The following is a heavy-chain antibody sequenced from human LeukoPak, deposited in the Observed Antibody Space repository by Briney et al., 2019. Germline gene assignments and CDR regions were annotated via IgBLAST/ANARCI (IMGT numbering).Heavy chain of an antibody. CDR2: ISYDGSNK. D-gene: IGHD2-2*01. CDR1: GFTFSRYA. V-gene: IGHV3-30*04. CDR3: ARDIVVVPAAIRRGFYYGMDV. Sequence: GRSLRLSCAASGFTFSRYAMHWVRQAPGKGLEWVAVISYDGSNKYYADSVKGRFTISRDNSKNTLYLQMNSLRAEDTAVYYCARDIVVVPAAIRRGFYYGMDVWGQGTTVTVSS. J-gene: IGHJ6*02.